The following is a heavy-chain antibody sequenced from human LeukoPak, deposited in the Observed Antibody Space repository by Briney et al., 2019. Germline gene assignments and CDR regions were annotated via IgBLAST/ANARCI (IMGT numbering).Heavy chain of an antibody. CDR3: VSGRIVATTFNFDY. CDR1: RYTFTGYY. V-gene: IGHV1-2*02. D-gene: IGHD5-12*01. J-gene: IGHJ4*02. CDR2: INPNSGGT. Sequence: ASVKVPCKASRYTFTGYYMHWVRQAPGQGLEWMGWINPNSGGTNYAQKFQGRVTMTRDTSISTAYMELSRLRSDDTAVYYCVSGRIVATTFNFDYWGQGTLVTVSS.